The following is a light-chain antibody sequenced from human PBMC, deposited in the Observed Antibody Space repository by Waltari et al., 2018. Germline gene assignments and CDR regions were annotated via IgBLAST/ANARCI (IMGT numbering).Light chain of an antibody. CDR1: QGISND. J-gene: IGKJ4*01. CDR3: QQYYSYPFT. Sequence: DIQMTQSPSSLSASVEDRVTNTCRSSQGISNDLAWFQQKPGKAPKSRIYAASSLQSGVPSKFSGSGSGTDFTLTISCLQSEDFATYYCQQYYSYPFTFGGGTKVEIK. CDR2: AAS. V-gene: IGKV1-16*02.